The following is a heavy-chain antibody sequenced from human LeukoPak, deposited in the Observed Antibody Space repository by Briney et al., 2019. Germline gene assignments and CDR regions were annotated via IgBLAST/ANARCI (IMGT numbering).Heavy chain of an antibody. CDR3: ARAAYCGGDCYSFDY. V-gene: IGHV4-4*07. Sequence: SETLSLTCTVSGGSISSYYWSWIRQPAGKGLEWIGRIYTSGSTNYNPSLKSRVAMSVDTSKNQFSLKLSSVTAADTAVYYCARAAYCGGDCYSFDYWGQGTLVTVSS. CDR1: GGSISSYY. J-gene: IGHJ4*02. D-gene: IGHD2-21*01. CDR2: IYTSGST.